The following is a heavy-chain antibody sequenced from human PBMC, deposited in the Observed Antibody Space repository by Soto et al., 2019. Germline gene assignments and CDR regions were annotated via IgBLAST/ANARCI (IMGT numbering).Heavy chain of an antibody. CDR2: IWYDGSNK. CDR1: GFTFSSYG. D-gene: IGHD6-13*01. CDR3: AREGSSSCFDY. Sequence: QVQLVESGGGVVQPGRSLRLSCAASGFTFSSYGMHWVRQAPGKGLEWVAVIWYDGSNKYYADSVKGRFTISRDYSKNTLYLQMNSLRAEDTAVYYCAREGSSSCFDYWGQGTLVTVSS. J-gene: IGHJ4*02. V-gene: IGHV3-33*01.